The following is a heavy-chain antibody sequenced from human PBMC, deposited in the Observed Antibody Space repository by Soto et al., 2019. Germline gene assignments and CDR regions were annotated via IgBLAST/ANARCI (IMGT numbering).Heavy chain of an antibody. V-gene: IGHV4-59*01. Sequence: SETLSLTCSVSGGSIRSCYWSWMRQSPEKGLEWIGYFYHSGNSNYNPSLKSRVTISVDTSKNQLSLSLRSVTAADTAVYYCARVVEYNWNDPDYYYYGMDVWGQGTTVTVSS. CDR2: FYHSGNS. CDR1: GGSIRSCY. D-gene: IGHD1-20*01. J-gene: IGHJ6*02. CDR3: ARVVEYNWNDPDYYYYGMDV.